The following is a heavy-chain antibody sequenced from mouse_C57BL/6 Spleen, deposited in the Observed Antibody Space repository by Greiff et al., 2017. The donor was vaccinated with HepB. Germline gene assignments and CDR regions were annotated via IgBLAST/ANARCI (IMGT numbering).Heavy chain of an antibody. V-gene: IGHV1-81*01. D-gene: IGHD4-1*01. CDR3: ARGANWDGNAMDY. CDR2: IYPRSGNT. Sequence: QVQLQQSGAELARPGASVKLSCKASGYTFTSYGISWVKQRTGQGLEWIGEIYPRSGNTYYNEKFKGKATLTADKSSSTAYMELRSLTSEDSAVYFCARGANWDGNAMDYWGQGTSVTVSS. CDR1: GYTFTSYG. J-gene: IGHJ4*01.